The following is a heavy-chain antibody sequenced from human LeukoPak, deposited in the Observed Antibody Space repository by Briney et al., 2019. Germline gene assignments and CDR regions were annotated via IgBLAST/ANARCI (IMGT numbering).Heavy chain of an antibody. CDR2: IYYRGST. Sequence: SEPLSLTCTVSGGSISSSSYYWGWLLQPPGKGVGGRGSIYYRGSTYYNPSLKRRVTISVDTSKNQFSLKLRSVSDADTAVYCCARRSSYYYDYCCYYDYWGQGTLVTVSS. D-gene: IGHD3-22*01. CDR3: ARRSSYYYDYCCYYDY. J-gene: IGHJ4*02. CDR1: GGSISSSSYY. V-gene: IGHV4-39*01.